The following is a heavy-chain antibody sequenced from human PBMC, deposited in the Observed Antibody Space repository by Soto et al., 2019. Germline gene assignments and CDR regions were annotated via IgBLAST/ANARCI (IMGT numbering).Heavy chain of an antibody. CDR3: ARGIGGWFGVAYYYGMDV. CDR2: ISPYNGNT. CDR1: GYTVTSYG. J-gene: IGHJ6*02. V-gene: IGHV1-18*01. D-gene: IGHD3-10*01. Sequence: QVQLVQSGAEVKKPGASVKVSCKASGYTVTSYGISWVRQAPGQGLEWMGWISPYNGNTNYAQKLQGRVTMTTDTXTXTXXMDLRSLRSDDTAVYYCARGIGGWFGVAYYYGMDVWGQGTTVTVSS.